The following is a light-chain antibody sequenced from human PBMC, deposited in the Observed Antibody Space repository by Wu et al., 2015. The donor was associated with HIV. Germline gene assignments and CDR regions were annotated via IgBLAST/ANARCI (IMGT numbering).Light chain of an antibody. J-gene: IGKJ4*01. CDR1: HSVSSN. Sequence: EIVLTQSPDTLSVSPGVRTTLSCRASHSVSSNLAWYQQKPGQAPRLLIYGASTRATGVPARFSGSGSETEFTLTISSLQSEDFAVYYCQQSRTFGGGTKVEI. CDR3: QQSRT. CDR2: GAS. V-gene: IGKV3-15*01.